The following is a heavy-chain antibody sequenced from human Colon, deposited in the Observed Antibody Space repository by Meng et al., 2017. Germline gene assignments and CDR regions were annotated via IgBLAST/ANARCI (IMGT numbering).Heavy chain of an antibody. CDR1: GFTFRSYW. CDR2: INGDGSST. D-gene: IGHD3-9*01. V-gene: IGHV3-74*01. CDR3: ARAGIL. J-gene: IGHJ4*02. Sequence: GQLVESGGGLVQPGGSVSLSCEASGFTFRSYWMHWGSQSPGKGLVWVSRINGDGSSTNYADSVKGRFTISRDNAKITLFLQMNSLRADDTAFYYCARAGILWGQGTLVTVSS.